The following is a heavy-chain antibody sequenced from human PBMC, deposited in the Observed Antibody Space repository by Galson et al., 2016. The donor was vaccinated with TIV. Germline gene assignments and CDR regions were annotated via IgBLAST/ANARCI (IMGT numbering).Heavy chain of an antibody. V-gene: IGHV3-30*01. CDR1: RFIFSNYA. D-gene: IGHD3-10*01. CDR3: ARGNYYGTGRNEGPFDP. CDR2: ISYEGSNK. Sequence: SLRLSCAASRFIFSNYAMDWVRQAPGKGLEWVAVISYEGSNKYYADSVRGRFTISRDNSKNTLYLQMNSLRAEDTAVYYCARGNYYGTGRNEGPFDPWGQGTTVTVSS. J-gene: IGHJ6*02.